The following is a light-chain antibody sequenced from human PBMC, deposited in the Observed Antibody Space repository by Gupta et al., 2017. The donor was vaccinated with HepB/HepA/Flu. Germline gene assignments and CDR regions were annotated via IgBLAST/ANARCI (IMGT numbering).Light chain of an antibody. CDR3: QHENTILGT. V-gene: IGKV1-5*03. CDR2: LAS. Sequence: DIQMTQSPSTLSASVGDRVTITCRASQSITNLLAWYQQKPGRAPKLLIYLASTVESGVPSRFSGSGSGTEFTLTISSRQPDDFATYYCQHENTILGTFGQGTKVEVK. J-gene: IGKJ1*01. CDR1: QSITNL.